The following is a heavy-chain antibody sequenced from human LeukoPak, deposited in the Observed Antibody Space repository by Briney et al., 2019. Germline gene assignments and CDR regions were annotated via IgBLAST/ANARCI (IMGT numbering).Heavy chain of an antibody. CDR2: INPSGGST. J-gene: IGHJ4*02. V-gene: IGHV1-46*01. D-gene: IGHD5-18*01. CDR1: GYTFTSYY. CDR3: ARSSITRVQLMWDFDY. Sequence: ASVKVSCKASGYTFTSYYMHWVRQAPGQGLEWMGIINPSGGSTSYAQKFQGRVTMTRDTSTSTVCMELSSLRSEDTAVYYCARSSITRVQLMWDFDYWGQGTLVTVSS.